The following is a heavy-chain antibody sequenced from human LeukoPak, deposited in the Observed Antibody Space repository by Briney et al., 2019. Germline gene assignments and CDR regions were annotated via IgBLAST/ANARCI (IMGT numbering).Heavy chain of an antibody. D-gene: IGHD2-15*01. J-gene: IGHJ3*02. V-gene: IGHV3-9*02. CDR3: AKEYCSGGSCYRGAFDI. CDR2: ISWNSGSI. Sequence: GRSLRLSCAASGFTSDDYAMHWVRQAPGKGLEWVSGISWNSGSIGYADSVKGRFTISRDNAKNSLYLQMNSLRAEDMALYCCAKEYCSGGSCYRGAFDIWGQGTMVTVSS. CDR1: GFTSDDYA.